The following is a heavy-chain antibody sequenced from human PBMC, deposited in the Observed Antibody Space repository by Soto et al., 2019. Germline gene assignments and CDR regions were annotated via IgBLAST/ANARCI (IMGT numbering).Heavy chain of an antibody. J-gene: IGHJ4*02. Sequence: PGGSLRLSCETSGFIFKMYWMHWVRQVPGQGPQWVTRITDGGSTTYYAASVEGRFTISRDNAKNALYLQMTSLRPDDTAVYYCTRGPRPTSIGTGAFWGQGTLVTVSS. CDR2: ITDGGSTT. V-gene: IGHV3-74*01. CDR3: TRGPRPTSIGTGAF. D-gene: IGHD3-10*01. CDR1: GFIFKMYW.